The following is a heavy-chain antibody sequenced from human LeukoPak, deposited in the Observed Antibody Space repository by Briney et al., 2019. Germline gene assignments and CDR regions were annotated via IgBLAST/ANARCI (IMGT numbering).Heavy chain of an antibody. V-gene: IGHV1-18*01. D-gene: IGHD3-22*01. CDR1: GYTFTSYG. Sequence: ASVKVSCKASGYTFTSYGISWVRQAPGQGLEWMGWISAYNGNTNYAQKPQGRVTMTTDTSTSTAYMELRSLRSDDPAVYYCARAMYYDSSGYSDYWGQGTLVTVSS. J-gene: IGHJ4*02. CDR3: ARAMYYDSSGYSDY. CDR2: ISAYNGNT.